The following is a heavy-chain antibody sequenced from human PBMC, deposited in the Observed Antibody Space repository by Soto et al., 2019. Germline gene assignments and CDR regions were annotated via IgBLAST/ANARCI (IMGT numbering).Heavy chain of an antibody. CDR2: INHSGST. V-gene: IGHV4-34*01. D-gene: IGHD3-3*01. CDR1: GGSFSGYY. Sequence: SETLSLTCAVYGGSFSGYYWSWIRQPPGKGLEWIGEINHSGSTNYNPSLKSRVTISVDTSKNQFSLKLSSVTAADTAVYYCARTSILRFLPYYFDYWGQGTLVTVSS. J-gene: IGHJ4*02. CDR3: ARTSILRFLPYYFDY.